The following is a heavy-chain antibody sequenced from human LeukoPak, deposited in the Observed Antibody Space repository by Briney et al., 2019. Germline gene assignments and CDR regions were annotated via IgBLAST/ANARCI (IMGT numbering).Heavy chain of an antibody. Sequence: TRGSLRLSCAASGFTFNNYWMHWVRQAPGMGLVWVSSIRFDGGDTAYADSAKGRFTISRDNAKNTMFLQMNNLRAEDTAVYYCAKEIDGFDVWGQGTLVTVSS. CDR2: IRFDGGDT. J-gene: IGHJ3*01. CDR3: AKEIDGFDV. V-gene: IGHV3-74*01. CDR1: GFTFNNYW.